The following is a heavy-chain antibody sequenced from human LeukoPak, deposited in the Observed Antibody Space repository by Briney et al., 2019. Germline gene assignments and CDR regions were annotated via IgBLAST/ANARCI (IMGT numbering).Heavy chain of an antibody. CDR1: GFTFSSYW. CDR2: IKQDGSAK. J-gene: IGHJ4*02. Sequence: GGSLRLSCAASGFTFSSYWMSWVRQAPGKGLEWVANIKQDGSAKNYGDSVKGRFTISRDNAKNSLYLQMNSLRAGDTAVYYCARGAHVAVAGTQIDYWGQGTLVTVSS. CDR3: ARGAHVAVAGTQIDY. D-gene: IGHD6-19*01. V-gene: IGHV3-7*01.